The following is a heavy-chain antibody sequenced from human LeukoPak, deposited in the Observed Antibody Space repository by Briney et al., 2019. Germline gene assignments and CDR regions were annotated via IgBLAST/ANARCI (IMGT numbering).Heavy chain of an antibody. CDR2: ISWNSGSI. V-gene: IGHV3-9*01. CDR3: AKVTGGNSEHDY. CDR1: GFTFDDYA. J-gene: IGHJ4*02. D-gene: IGHD4-23*01. Sequence: GGSLRLSCAASGFTFDDYAMHWVRQAPGKGLEWVSGISWNSGSIGYADSVKGRFTISRDNAKNSLYLQMNSLRAEDTAVYYCAKVTGGNSEHDYWGQGTLVTVSS.